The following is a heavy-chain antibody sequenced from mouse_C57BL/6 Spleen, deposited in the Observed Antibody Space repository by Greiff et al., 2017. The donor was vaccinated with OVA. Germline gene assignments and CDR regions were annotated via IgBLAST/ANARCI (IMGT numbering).Heavy chain of an antibody. J-gene: IGHJ1*03. Sequence: VQLQQSGPELVKPGASVKIPCKASGYTFTDYNMDWVKQSHGKSLEWIGDINPNNGGTIYNQKFKGKATLTVDKSSSTAYMELRSLTSEDTAFYYCARKTYYGYVYWYFDVWGTGTTVTVSS. CDR2: INPNNGGT. CDR1: GYTFTDYN. D-gene: IGHD2-9*01. V-gene: IGHV1-18*01. CDR3: ARKTYYGYVYWYFDV.